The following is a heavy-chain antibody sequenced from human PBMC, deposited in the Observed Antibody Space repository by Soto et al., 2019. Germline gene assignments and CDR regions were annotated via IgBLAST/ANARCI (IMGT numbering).Heavy chain of an antibody. J-gene: IGHJ4*02. V-gene: IGHV3-30*18. CDR1: GFTFSSYG. D-gene: IGHD2-21*02. CDR3: AKDKHIVVVTAPFDY. Sequence: QVQLVESGGGVVQPGRSLRLSCAASGFTFSSYGMHWVRQAPGKGLEWVAVISYDGSNKYYADYGKGRFTISRDNSKNTLYLQMNSLRAEDTAVYYCAKDKHIVVVTAPFDYWGQGTLVTVSS. CDR2: ISYDGSNK.